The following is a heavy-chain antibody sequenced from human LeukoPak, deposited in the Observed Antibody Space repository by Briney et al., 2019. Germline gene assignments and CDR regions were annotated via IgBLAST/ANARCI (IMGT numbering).Heavy chain of an antibody. J-gene: IGHJ6*04. D-gene: IGHD3-10*01. CDR1: GFTVSSNY. CDR2: IRYDGNNN. Sequence: PGGSLRLSCAASGFTVSSNYMSWVRQAPGKGLEWVAFIRYDGNNNYYADSVKGRFSISRDNSKNTMYLQMNSLRAEDTAVYYCSRAAAHLSHLWFGMDVWGKGTTVTVSS. V-gene: IGHV3-30*02. CDR3: SRAAAHLSHLWFGMDV.